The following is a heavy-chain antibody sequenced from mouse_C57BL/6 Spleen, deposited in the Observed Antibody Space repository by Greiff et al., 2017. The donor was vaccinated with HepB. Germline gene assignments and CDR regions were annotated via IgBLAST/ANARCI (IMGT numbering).Heavy chain of an antibody. CDR1: GYTFTSYW. CDR3: ARSDYYGSSFDD. J-gene: IGHJ2*01. V-gene: IGHV1-59*01. D-gene: IGHD1-1*01. CDR2: IDPSDSYT. Sequence: QVQLQQPGAELVRPGTSVKLSCKASGYTFTSYWMHWVKQRPGQGLEWIGVIDPSDSYTNYNQKFKGKATLTVDTSSSTAYMQLSSLTSEDSAVYYCARSDYYGSSFDDWGKGTTLTVSS.